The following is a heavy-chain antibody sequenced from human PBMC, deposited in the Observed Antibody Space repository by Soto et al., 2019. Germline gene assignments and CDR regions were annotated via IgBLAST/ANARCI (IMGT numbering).Heavy chain of an antibody. CDR2: IIPIFGTA. CDR3: AVNPGPDCSSTSCYGDGSDY. J-gene: IGHJ4*02. V-gene: IGHV1-69*01. D-gene: IGHD2-2*01. CDR1: GGTFSSYA. Sequence: QVQLVQSGAEVKKPGSSVKVSCKASGGTFSSYAISWVRQAPGQGLEWMGGIIPIFGTANCAQKFQGRVTITADESTSTAYMELSSLRSEDTAVYYCAVNPGPDCSSTSCYGDGSDYWGQGTLVTVSS.